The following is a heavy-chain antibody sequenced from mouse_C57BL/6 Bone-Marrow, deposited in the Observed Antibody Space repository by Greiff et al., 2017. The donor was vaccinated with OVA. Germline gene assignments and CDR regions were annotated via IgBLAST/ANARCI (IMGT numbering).Heavy chain of an antibody. CDR1: GYTFTSYW. Sequence: QVQLQQSGAELAKPGASVKLSCKASGYTFTSYWMHWVKQRPGQGLEWIGYINPSSGYTKYNQKFKDKATLTSDKSSSTAYMQLSSLAYKDSAVYDCARLPRTLNFDVWGTGTTVTVAS. V-gene: IGHV1-7*01. J-gene: IGHJ1*03. CDR2: INPSSGYT. CDR3: ARLPRTLNFDV.